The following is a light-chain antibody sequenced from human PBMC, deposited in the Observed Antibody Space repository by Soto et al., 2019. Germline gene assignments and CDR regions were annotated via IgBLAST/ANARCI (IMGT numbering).Light chain of an antibody. CDR3: QQSYSTPRT. CDR1: QSVSSN. J-gene: IGKJ5*01. Sequence: IVMTQSPATLSESPGERVTLSCRASQSVSSNLAWYQQKPGQAPRLLIYGASTRATGIPARFSASGSGTDFTLTISSLQPEDFATYYCQQSYSTPRTFGQGTRLEIK. CDR2: GAS. V-gene: IGKV3-15*01.